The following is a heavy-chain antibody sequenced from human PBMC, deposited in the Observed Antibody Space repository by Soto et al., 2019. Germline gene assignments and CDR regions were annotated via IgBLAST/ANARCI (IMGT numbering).Heavy chain of an antibody. CDR1: GGSISTYY. CDR2: IHSSGST. CDR3: ARAKDLSPSE. Sequence: QVQLQESGPGLVKPSETLSLTCTVSGGSISTYYWSWIRQPAGKGLEWIGRIHSSGSTNYNPSLKGRVTMSVDTAKNQFSLKLNSVTAADTAVYYCARAKDLSPSEWGQGTLVTVSS. J-gene: IGHJ4*02. V-gene: IGHV4-4*07.